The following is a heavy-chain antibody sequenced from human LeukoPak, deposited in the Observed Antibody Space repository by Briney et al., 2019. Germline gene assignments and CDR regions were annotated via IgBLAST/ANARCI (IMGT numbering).Heavy chain of an antibody. J-gene: IGHJ3*02. D-gene: IGHD6-19*01. CDR2: LSGGGGIT. CDR1: GFTFTRYA. V-gene: IGHV3-23*01. Sequence: PGGSLRLSCAASGFTFTRYAMTWVRQAPGKGLEWVSALSGGGGITYYADSVKGRFTISRDISKNTLYLQMNSLRAEDTAVFFCATWAENMYNSGWYDLGAFDIWGQGTMVTVSS. CDR3: ATWAENMYNSGWYDLGAFDI.